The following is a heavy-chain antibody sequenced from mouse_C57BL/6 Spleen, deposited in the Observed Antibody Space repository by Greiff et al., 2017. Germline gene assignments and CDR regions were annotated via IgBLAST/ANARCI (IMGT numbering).Heavy chain of an antibody. Sequence: QVQLQQSGPELVKPGASVKISCKASGYSFTSYYIQWVKQRPGQGLEWIGWIYPGSGNTKYNEKFKGKATLTADTSSSTAYMQLSSLTSEDSAVYYCARYGDVGIDYWGQGTTLTVSS. CDR1: GYSFTSYY. CDR2: IYPGSGNT. D-gene: IGHD1-2*01. V-gene: IGHV1-66*01. J-gene: IGHJ2*01. CDR3: ARYGDVGIDY.